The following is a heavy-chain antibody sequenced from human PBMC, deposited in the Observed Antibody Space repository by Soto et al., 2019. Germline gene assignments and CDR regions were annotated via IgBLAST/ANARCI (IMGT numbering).Heavy chain of an antibody. CDR2: IHSDGSST. V-gene: IGHV3-74*01. CDR1: GFTFSYYW. Sequence: PGGSLRLSCVASGFTFSYYWMHWVRQGPGKGLVWVSRIHSDGSSTTYADSVKGRFTISRDNAKNTLYLQMNSLRAEDTAVYYCARGDRGAFDIWGQGTVVTVSS. J-gene: IGHJ3*02. CDR3: ARGDRGAFDI. D-gene: IGHD1-26*01.